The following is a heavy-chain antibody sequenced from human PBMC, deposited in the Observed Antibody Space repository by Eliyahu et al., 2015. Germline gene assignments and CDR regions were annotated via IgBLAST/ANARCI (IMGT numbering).Heavy chain of an antibody. J-gene: IGHJ4*02. D-gene: IGHD4-17*01. CDR1: GGXISSSSYY. Sequence: QLQLQESGPGLVKPSETLSXTCTVSGGXISSSSYYWGWIXQPPGKGLEWIGSIYYSGSTYYNPSLKSRVTISVDTSKNQFSLKLSSVTAADTAVYYCARASGYGDYDGDFDYWGQGTLVTVSS. V-gene: IGHV4-39*01. CDR3: ARASGYGDYDGDFDY. CDR2: IYYSGST.